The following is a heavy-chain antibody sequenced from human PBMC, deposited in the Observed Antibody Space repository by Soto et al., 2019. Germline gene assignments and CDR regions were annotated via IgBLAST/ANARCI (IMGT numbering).Heavy chain of an antibody. CDR2: IYDSGST. Sequence: SETLSLTCTVSGGSISRSGYFWSWIRQHPGRGLEWIGYIYDSGSTYYNPSLKSRVSLSVDTSKNQFSLNLTSVTAADTAMYYCARSSRSYFDYWGQGTLVTVSS. CDR3: ARSSRSYFDY. V-gene: IGHV4-31*03. CDR1: GGSISRSGYF. J-gene: IGHJ4*02.